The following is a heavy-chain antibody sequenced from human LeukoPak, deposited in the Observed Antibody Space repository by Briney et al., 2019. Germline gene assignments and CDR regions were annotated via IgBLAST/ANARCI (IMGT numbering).Heavy chain of an antibody. CDR2: IYYSGST. J-gene: IGHJ4*02. CDR1: GCSISSYY. D-gene: IGHD6-13*01. V-gene: IGHV4-59*01. Sequence: SETLSLTCTVSGCSISSYYWSWIRQPPGKGLEWIGYIYYSGSTNYNPSLKSRVTISVDTSKNQFSLKLSSVTAADTAVYYCARGFAAAGIDYWGQGTLVTVSS. CDR3: ARGFAAAGIDY.